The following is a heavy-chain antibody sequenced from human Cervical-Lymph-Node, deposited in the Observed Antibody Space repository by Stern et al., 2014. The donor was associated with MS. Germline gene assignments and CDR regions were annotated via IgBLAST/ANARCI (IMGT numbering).Heavy chain of an antibody. J-gene: IGHJ4*02. Sequence: VQLVQSGAEVKKPGESLKISCKASGYSFNTYWIAWVRQMPGKGLEWMGIIYPSDSHTSYCPSSDGQVTISFDNSISTAYPPWRSLKASATAMYYCEKHQWEKWGSYYFDQWGQGTLVTVSS. CDR3: EKHQWEKWGSYYFDQ. CDR2: IYPSDSHT. CDR1: GYSFNTYW. V-gene: IGHV5-51*01. D-gene: IGHD1-26*01.